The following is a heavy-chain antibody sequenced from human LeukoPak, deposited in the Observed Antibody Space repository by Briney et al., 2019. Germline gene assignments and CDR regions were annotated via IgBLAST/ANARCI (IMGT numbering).Heavy chain of an antibody. V-gene: IGHV3-21*01. CDR2: ISSSSSYI. D-gene: IGHD3-22*01. CDR1: GFTFSNYS. CDR3: ARDFSGDYYDSSGYYDFGIDY. J-gene: IGHJ4*02. Sequence: GGSLRLSCAASGFTFSNYSMNWVRQAPGKGLEWVSSISSSSSYIYYADSVKGRFTISRDNAKNSLYLQMNSLRAEDTAVYYCARDFSGDYYDSSGYYDFGIDYWGQGTLVTVSS.